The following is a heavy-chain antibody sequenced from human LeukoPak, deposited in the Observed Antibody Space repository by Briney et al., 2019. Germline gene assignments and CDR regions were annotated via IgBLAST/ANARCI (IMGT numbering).Heavy chain of an antibody. J-gene: IGHJ4*02. CDR3: TTHRLPPIPTFDY. CDR2: ISSTGITT. V-gene: IGHV3-48*01. Sequence: GGSLRLSCAATGFSFNTYEMNWVRQAPGKGPEWVSYISSTGITTYYADSVKGRFTVSRDNAKNLLYLQMNSLKTEDTAVYYCTTHRLPPIPTFDYWGQGTLVTVSS. CDR1: GFSFNTYE. D-gene: IGHD5-12*01.